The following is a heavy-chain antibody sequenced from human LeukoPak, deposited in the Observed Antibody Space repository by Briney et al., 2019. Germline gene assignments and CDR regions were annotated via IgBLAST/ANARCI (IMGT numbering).Heavy chain of an antibody. CDR2: ISGSGGST. V-gene: IGHV3-23*01. Sequence: GGSLRLSCAASGFTFSSYGMSWVRQAPGKGLEWVSAISGSGGSTYYADSVKGRFTISRDNSKNTLYLQMNSLRAEDTAVYYCAKDIVVVVAATFNYWGQGTLVTVSS. CDR1: GFTFSSYG. D-gene: IGHD2-15*01. J-gene: IGHJ4*02. CDR3: AKDIVVVVAATFNY.